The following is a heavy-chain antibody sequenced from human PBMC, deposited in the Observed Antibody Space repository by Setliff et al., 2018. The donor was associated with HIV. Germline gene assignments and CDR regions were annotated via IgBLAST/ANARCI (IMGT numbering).Heavy chain of an antibody. D-gene: IGHD6-19*01. CDR3: ARDRLLYWYSSGWPYYYYGMDV. Sequence: GASVKVSCKASGYTFNTYYVHWVRQAPGQGLEWMGLINPSGDFTFYAQKFQGRVTITRDTSASTAYMELSSLRSEDTAVYYCARDRLLYWYSSGWPYYYYGMDVWGQGTTVTVSS. J-gene: IGHJ6*02. CDR2: INPSGDFT. V-gene: IGHV1-46*02. CDR1: GYTFNTYY.